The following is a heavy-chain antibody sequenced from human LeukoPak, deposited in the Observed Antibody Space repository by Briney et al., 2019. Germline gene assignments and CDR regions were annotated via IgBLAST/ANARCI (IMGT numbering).Heavy chain of an antibody. J-gene: IGHJ6*01. CDR3: ARRISSSSETDSYYYGMAV. Sequence: GESLKISCKGSGYTFTSYWINWVRQVPGKGLEWMGKIDPSDSYTNYSPSFQGHVTISADKSISTAYLQWSSLRASDTAMYYCARRISSSSETDSYYYGMAVWGQGTTATVSS. CDR2: IDPSDSYT. V-gene: IGHV5-10-1*01. CDR1: GYTFTSYW. D-gene: IGHD6-6*01.